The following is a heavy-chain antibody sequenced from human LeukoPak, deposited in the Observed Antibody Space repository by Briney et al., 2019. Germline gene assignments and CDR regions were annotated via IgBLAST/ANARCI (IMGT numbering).Heavy chain of an antibody. CDR1: DGSISSGGYY. J-gene: IGHJ5*02. Sequence: QSSETLSLTCTVSDGSISSGGYYWSWIRQHPGKGLEWIGYIYYSGSTYYNPSLKSRVTISVDTSKNQFSLKLSSVTAANTAVYYCARSRPRGVPMNWFDPWGQGTLVTVSS. CDR3: ARSRPRGVPMNWFDP. V-gene: IGHV4-31*03. D-gene: IGHD3-10*01. CDR2: IYYSGST.